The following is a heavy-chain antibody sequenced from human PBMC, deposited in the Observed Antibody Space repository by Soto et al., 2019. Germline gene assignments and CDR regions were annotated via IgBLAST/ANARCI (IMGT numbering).Heavy chain of an antibody. J-gene: IGHJ4*02. V-gene: IGHV4-31*03. CDR2: IYYSGST. Sequence: QVQLQESGPGLVKPSQTLSLTCTVSGGSISSGGYYWSWIRQHPGKGLEWIGYIYYSGSTYYNPALKSRVTISVDTSKNQFSLKLSSVTAADTAVYYCARKATVTTRFDYWGQGTLVTVSS. CDR1: GGSISSGGYY. D-gene: IGHD4-17*01. CDR3: ARKATVTTRFDY.